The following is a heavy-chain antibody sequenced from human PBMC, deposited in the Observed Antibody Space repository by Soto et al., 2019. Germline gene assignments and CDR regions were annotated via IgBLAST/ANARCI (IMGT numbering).Heavy chain of an antibody. CDR2: INPNSGGT. CDR1: GYTFTGYY. J-gene: IGHJ6*02. CDR3: ARGYCSSTSCYIDGGAYYYYGMDV. V-gene: IGHV1-2*04. Sequence: GASVKVSCKASGYTFTGYYMHWVRQAPGQGLEWMGWINPNSGGTNYAQKFQGWVTMTRDTSISTAYMELSRLRSEDTAVYYCARGYCSSTSCYIDGGAYYYYGMDVWGQGTTVTVSS. D-gene: IGHD2-2*02.